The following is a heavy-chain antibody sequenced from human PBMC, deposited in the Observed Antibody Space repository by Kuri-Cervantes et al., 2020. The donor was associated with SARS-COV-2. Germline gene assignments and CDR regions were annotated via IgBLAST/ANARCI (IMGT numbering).Heavy chain of an antibody. Sequence: GESLKISCAASGFTFDDYGMNWVRQAPGKGLEWVSGINWNGGSTYYADSVKGRFTISRDNAKNSLYLQMNSLRAEDTAVYYCARDFSSSGGFDYWGQGTLVTVSS. V-gene: IGHV3-20*04. CDR1: GFTFDDYG. D-gene: IGHD6-6*01. J-gene: IGHJ4*02. CDR3: ARDFSSSGGFDY. CDR2: INWNGGST.